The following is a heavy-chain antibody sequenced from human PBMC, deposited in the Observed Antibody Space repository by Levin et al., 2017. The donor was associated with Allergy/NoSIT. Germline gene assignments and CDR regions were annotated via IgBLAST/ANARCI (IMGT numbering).Heavy chain of an antibody. D-gene: IGHD3-9*01. J-gene: IGHJ4*02. V-gene: IGHV1-2*02. CDR2: INPSTGAT. CDR3: ARGVRQLHYEILTASYFPNDY. Sequence: ASVKVSCKALGYTFTDYYMHWVRQAPGQGPEWMAWINPSTGATEYGQKFQGRVTMTSDASISAAYMELTSLRSDDTAVYYCARGVRQLHYEILTASYFPNDYWGQGTLVTVSS. CDR1: GYTFTDYY.